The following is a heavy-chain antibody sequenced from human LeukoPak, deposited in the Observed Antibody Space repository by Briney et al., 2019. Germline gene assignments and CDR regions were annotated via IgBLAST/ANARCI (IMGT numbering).Heavy chain of an antibody. V-gene: IGHV4-30-2*01. CDR3: ARDYLGTVHFDY. CDR2: IYHSGST. J-gene: IGHJ4*02. CDR1: GGSISSGRYY. D-gene: IGHD7-27*01. Sequence: SETLSLTCTVSGGSISSGRYYWSWIRQPPGKGLEWIGYIYHSGSTYYNPSLKSRVTISVDRSKNQFSLKLSSVTAADTAVYYCARDYLGTVHFDYWGQGTLVTVSS.